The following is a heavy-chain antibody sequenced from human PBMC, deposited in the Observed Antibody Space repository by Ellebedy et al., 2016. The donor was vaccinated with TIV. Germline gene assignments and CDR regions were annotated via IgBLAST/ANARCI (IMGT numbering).Heavy chain of an antibody. J-gene: IGHJ3*01. CDR2: ITESGGNT. CDR3: ARDPVGVGPAFDV. D-gene: IGHD4-23*01. V-gene: IGHV3-23*01. Sequence: ESLKISCAASGLTFSSHAMSWVRHAPGKGLEWVSSITESGGNTYYADSVKGRFTISRDNSKDTLFLQMNSLRAEDTAIYFCARDPVGVGPAFDVWGQGTMVTVSS. CDR1: GLTFSSHA.